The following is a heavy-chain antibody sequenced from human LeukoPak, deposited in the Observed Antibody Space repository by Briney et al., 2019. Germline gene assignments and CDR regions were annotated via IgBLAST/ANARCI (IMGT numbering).Heavy chain of an antibody. Sequence: SETLSLTCAVYGGSFSGHFYSWIRQTPGKGLEWIGEITHRGTTNYNPFLKSRVAMSVDTSKNHFSLHLSSVTAADSAVYYCARALAAAVINWGQGTLVTVSS. CDR2: ITHRGTT. J-gene: IGHJ1*01. CDR1: GGSFSGHF. CDR3: ARALAAAVIN. V-gene: IGHV4-34*01. D-gene: IGHD6-13*01.